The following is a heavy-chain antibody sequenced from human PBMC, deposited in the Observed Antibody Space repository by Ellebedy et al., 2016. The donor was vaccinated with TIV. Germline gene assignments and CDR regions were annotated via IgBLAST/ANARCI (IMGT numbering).Heavy chain of an antibody. V-gene: IGHV3-23*01. CDR2: ISGSGGST. J-gene: IGHJ4*02. CDR1: GFTFSSYG. D-gene: IGHD1-26*01. CDR3: ARDWENVVFDY. Sequence: GGSLRLXXAASGFTFSSYGMSWVRQAPGKGLEWVSAISGSGGSTYYADSVKGRFTISRDNSKNTLYLQMNSLRAEDTAVYYCARDWENVVFDYWGQGTLVTVSS.